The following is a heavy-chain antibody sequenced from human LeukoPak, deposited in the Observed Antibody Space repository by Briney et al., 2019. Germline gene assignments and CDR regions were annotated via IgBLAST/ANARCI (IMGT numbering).Heavy chain of an antibody. CDR1: GFTFSSYS. V-gene: IGHV3-23*01. CDR2: ISVSGGST. Sequence: GGSLRLSCAASGFTFSSYSMSWVRQAPGKGLEWVSAISVSGGSTYYADSVKGRFTISRDNPKNTLYMQMNSLRADDTAVYYCAKDPTLYESCGQGTLVTASS. D-gene: IGHD2-2*02. CDR3: AKDPTLYES. J-gene: IGHJ5*02.